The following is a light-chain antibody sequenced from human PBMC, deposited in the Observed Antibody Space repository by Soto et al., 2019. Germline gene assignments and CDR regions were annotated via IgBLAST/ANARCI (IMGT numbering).Light chain of an antibody. J-gene: IGLJ2*01. V-gene: IGLV1-40*01. CDR1: RSNIGAVFD. CDR3: QSYDSGLSGWL. Sequence: QPVLTQPPSVSGAPGQRVPISCTGSRSNIGAVFDVHWYQQVPGTAPKLLIYENTKRPSGVPDRFSGSQSGTSASLAITGLQAEDEADYYCQSYDSGLSGWLFGGGTKGTVL. CDR2: ENT.